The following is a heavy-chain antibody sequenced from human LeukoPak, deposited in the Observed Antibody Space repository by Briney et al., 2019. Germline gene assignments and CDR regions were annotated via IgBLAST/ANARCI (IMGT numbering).Heavy chain of an antibody. V-gene: IGHV4-34*01. J-gene: IGHJ4*02. CDR2: INHSGST. Sequence: SETLSLTCAVYGGSFSGYYWSWIRQPPGKGLEWIGEINHSGSTNYNPSLKSRVTISVDTSKNQFSLKLSSATAADTAVYYCARLSLGYSGYDYAGTTTSPDYWGQGTLVTVSS. CDR1: GGSFSGYY. CDR3: ARLSLGYSGYDYAGTTTSPDY. D-gene: IGHD5-12*01.